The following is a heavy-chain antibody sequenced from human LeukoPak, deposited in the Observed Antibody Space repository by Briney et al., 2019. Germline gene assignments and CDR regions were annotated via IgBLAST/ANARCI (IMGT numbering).Heavy chain of an antibody. CDR3: ARAGNNWSFDY. CDR2: IYYRGNA. D-gene: IGHD1-1*01. V-gene: IGHV4-59*01. Sequence: SETLSLTCTVSGGSISSYYWSWIRQPPGKGLEWIGYIYYRGNANYNPSLKSRVTMAVDTSKNQFSLKVSSVTAADTAVYYCARAGNNWSFDYWGQGTLVTVSS. CDR1: GGSISSYY. J-gene: IGHJ4*02.